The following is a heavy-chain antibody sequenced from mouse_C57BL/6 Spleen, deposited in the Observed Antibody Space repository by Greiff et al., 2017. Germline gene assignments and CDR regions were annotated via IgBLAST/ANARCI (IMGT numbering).Heavy chain of an antibody. D-gene: IGHD2-3*01. CDR1: GYTFTSYW. V-gene: IGHV1-53*01. Sequence: QVQLQQPGPELVKPGASVKLSCKASGYTFTSYWMNWVKQRLGQGLEWIGNINPSNGGTNYNKKFKSKATLTGDKSSSTAYMQLSSLTSEDSAVYYCARGLRSDGMDYWGQGTLVAVSA. J-gene: IGHJ3*01. CDR3: ARGLRSDGMDY. CDR2: INPSNGGT.